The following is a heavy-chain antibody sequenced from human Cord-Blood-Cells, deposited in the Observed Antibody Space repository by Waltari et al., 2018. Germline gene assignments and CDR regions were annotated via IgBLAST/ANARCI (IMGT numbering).Heavy chain of an antibody. CDR1: GFTFSNAW. Sequence: EVQLVESGGGLVKPGGSLRLSCAASGFTFSNAWMSWVRQAPGKGLEWVGRIKRKTDGGTTDYAAPVKGRFTISRDDSKNTLYLQMNSLKTEDTAVYYCTTEPSQANWGSRPGYWGQGTLVTVSS. J-gene: IGHJ4*02. CDR2: IKRKTDGGTT. CDR3: TTEPSQANWGSRPGY. D-gene: IGHD7-27*01. V-gene: IGHV3-15*01.